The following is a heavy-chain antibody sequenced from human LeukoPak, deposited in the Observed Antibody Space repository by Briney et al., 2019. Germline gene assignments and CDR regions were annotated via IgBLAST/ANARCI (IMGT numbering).Heavy chain of an antibody. CDR3: TRALDLEFTDYYYGMDV. V-gene: IGHV3-11*01. D-gene: IGHD1-1*01. CDR2: ISSSGSTI. J-gene: IGHJ6*02. CDR1: GFTFSDYH. Sequence: PGGSLRLSCAASGFTFSDYHMSWIRQAPGKGLEGGAYISSSGSTIYYADSVKGRFTISRDNAKNSLDLQMNSLRAEDTAVYYCTRALDLEFTDYYYGMDVWGQGTTVTVSS.